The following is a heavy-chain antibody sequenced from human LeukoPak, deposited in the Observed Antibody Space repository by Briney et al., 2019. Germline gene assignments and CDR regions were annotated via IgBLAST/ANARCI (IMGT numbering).Heavy chain of an antibody. D-gene: IGHD6-25*01. Sequence: ASVKVSCKVSGYTLTELSMHWVRQAPGKGLEWMGGFDPEDGETIYAQKFQGRVTMTRDTSTSTVYMELSSLRSEDTAVYYCAREQRASPPPFDYWGQGTLVTVSS. CDR3: AREQRASPPPFDY. CDR1: GYTLTELS. V-gene: IGHV1-24*01. CDR2: FDPEDGET. J-gene: IGHJ4*02.